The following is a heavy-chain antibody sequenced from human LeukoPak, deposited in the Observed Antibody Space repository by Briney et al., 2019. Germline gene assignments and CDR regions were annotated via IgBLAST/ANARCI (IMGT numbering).Heavy chain of an antibody. Sequence: KPSETLSLTCAVYGGSFSGYYWSWIRQPPGKGLEWIGEINHSGSTNYNPSLKSRDTISVDTSKNQFSLKLSSVTAADTAVYYCARLATSDFWSGYYSNWFDPWGQGTLVTVSS. V-gene: IGHV4-34*01. D-gene: IGHD3-3*01. CDR1: GGSFSGYY. CDR2: INHSGST. CDR3: ARLATSDFWSGYYSNWFDP. J-gene: IGHJ5*02.